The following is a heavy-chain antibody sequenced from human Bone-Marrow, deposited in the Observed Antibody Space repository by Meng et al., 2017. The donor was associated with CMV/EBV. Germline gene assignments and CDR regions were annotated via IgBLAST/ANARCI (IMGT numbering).Heavy chain of an antibody. CDR2: ISSSSSYI. Sequence: LSLTCAASGFTFTSYAMSWVRQAPGKGLEWVSSISSSSSYIYYADSVKGRFTISRDNAKNALYLQMNSLRAEDTAVYYCVKWRSEFDLWGRGTLVTVSS. D-gene: IGHD2-8*01. CDR1: GFTFTSYA. CDR3: VKWRSEFDL. V-gene: IGHV3-21*04. J-gene: IGHJ5*02.